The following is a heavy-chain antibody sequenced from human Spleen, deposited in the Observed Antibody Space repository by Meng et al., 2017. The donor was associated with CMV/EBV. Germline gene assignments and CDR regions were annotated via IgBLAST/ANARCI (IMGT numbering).Heavy chain of an antibody. V-gene: IGHV3-74*01. CDR3: ARGPGARFDP. CDR2: VNSDGRSA. J-gene: IGHJ5*02. Sequence: GESLKISCAASGFTFSAYWMYWVRQAPGKGLVWVSRVNSDGRSAKYADSVRGRFTISRDNAKNTLYLQMNSLRVEDTAVYYCARGPGARFDPWGQGTLVTVSS. D-gene: IGHD1-26*01. CDR1: GFTFSAYW.